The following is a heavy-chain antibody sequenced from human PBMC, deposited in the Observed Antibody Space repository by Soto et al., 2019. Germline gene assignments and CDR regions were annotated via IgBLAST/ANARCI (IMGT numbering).Heavy chain of an antibody. CDR1: GGTFRSYS. CDR2: IIPIFGTA. D-gene: IGHD2-21*02. Sequence: SVKPSCKDCGGTFRSYSISWVRQAPRQGLEWMGGIIPIFGTANYAQKFQGRVTITTDTSTSTAYMELRSLRSDDTAVYYCARDPKPYCGGDCHPLADYWGQGTLVTVSS. V-gene: IGHV1-69*05. CDR3: ARDPKPYCGGDCHPLADY. J-gene: IGHJ4*02.